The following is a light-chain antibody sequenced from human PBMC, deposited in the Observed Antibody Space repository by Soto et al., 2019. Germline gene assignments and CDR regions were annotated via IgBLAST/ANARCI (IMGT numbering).Light chain of an antibody. J-gene: IGLJ3*02. CDR2: SNG. Sequence: QSVLTQPPSASGTPGQTVTISCSGTGSNIGENAVNWYRHLPGTAPQLLIYSNGLRPSGVPHRLSGSKSCTAGALAISGLQSEDEAHYYYAAWDDSQKAMLFGGGTKLTVL. CDR3: AAWDDSQKAML. V-gene: IGLV1-44*01. CDR1: GSNIGENA.